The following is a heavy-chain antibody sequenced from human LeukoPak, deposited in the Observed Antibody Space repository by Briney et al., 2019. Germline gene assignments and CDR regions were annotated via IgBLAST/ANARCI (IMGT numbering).Heavy chain of an antibody. Sequence: GASVKVSCNTAGYTFTGYYMHWVRHAPGQGHGRMGWINPNSGGTNNAQKFQGRVTMTRDTSISTACMELSRVRSDDTAVYYCARRGIVGATGNYYFDYWGQGTLVTVSS. V-gene: IGHV1-2*02. D-gene: IGHD1-26*01. CDR1: GYTFTGYY. J-gene: IGHJ4*02. CDR2: INPNSGGT. CDR3: ARRGIVGATGNYYFDY.